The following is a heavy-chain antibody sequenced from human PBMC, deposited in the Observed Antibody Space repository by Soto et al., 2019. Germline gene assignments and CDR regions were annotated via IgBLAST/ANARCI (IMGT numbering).Heavy chain of an antibody. V-gene: IGHV3-23*01. CDR2: IGESGTPT. D-gene: IGHD5-18*01. Sequence: EVQLLESGGGLVQPGGSLRLSCAASGFTFSSYAMKWVRQAPGKGLEWVSLIGESGTPTYYADSVKGRFTISRDNSGNTLFLEMYSLGAEDTAVYFCARYISGVRYYGMDVWGQGTTVTVSS. J-gene: IGHJ6*02. CDR1: GFTFSSYA. CDR3: ARYISGVRYYGMDV.